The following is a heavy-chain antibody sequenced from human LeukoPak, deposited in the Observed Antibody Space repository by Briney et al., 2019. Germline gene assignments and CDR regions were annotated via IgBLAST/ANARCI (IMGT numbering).Heavy chain of an antibody. Sequence: GGSLRLSCAASGFTFSSYWVHWVRQAPGKGLVWVSRINSDGSSTSYADSVKGRFTISRDNAKNTLYLQMNSLRAEDTAVYYCARGVIGYCSGGSCPSYYFDYWGQGTLVTVSS. V-gene: IGHV3-74*01. CDR1: GFTFSSYW. D-gene: IGHD2-15*01. J-gene: IGHJ4*02. CDR3: ARGVIGYCSGGSCPSYYFDY. CDR2: INSDGSST.